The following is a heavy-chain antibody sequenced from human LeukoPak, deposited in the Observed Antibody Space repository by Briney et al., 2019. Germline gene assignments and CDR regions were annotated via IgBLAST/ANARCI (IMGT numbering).Heavy chain of an antibody. CDR3: ARASINGGVSWYRAFDI. J-gene: IGHJ3*02. CDR2: INPNSGGT. V-gene: IGHV1-2*02. D-gene: IGHD6-13*01. CDR1: GYTFTGYY. Sequence: ASVKVSCKASGYTFTGYYMHWVRQAPGQGLEWMGWINPNSGGTNYAQKFQGRVTMTRDTSISTAYMELSRLRSDDTAVYYCARASINGGVSWYRAFDIWGQGTMVTVSS.